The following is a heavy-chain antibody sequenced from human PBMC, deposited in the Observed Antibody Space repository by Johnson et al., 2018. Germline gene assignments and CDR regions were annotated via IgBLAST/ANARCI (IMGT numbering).Heavy chain of an antibody. V-gene: IGHV3-23*01. J-gene: IGHJ4*02. CDR3: AKDRDDFWSGYYSGGFDQ. D-gene: IGHD3-3*01. CDR2: VSGSGDIV. CDR1: GFNFSTYA. Sequence: VQLQESGGGLVQPGGSLRLSCAASGFNFSTYAMSWVRQAPGKGLEWVSGVSGSGDIVRYADSVEGRFTISRDNSKETLYLQMNSLRDRDTGFYCCAKDRDDFWSGYYSGGFDQWGQGTLVTVSS.